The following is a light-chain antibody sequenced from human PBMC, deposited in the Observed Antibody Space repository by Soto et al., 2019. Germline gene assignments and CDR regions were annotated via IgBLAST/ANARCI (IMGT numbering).Light chain of an antibody. CDR2: DVS. CDR1: SSDVGGYNY. V-gene: IGLV2-14*01. Sequence: QSALTQPASVSGSPGQSITISCTGTSSDVGGYNYVSWYQQHPGKAPKLMIYDVSNRPSGVSNRFSGSKSGNTASLTISGLRVEEEADYYCSSYTSSSTYAFGTGTKVTVL. CDR3: SSYTSSSTYA. J-gene: IGLJ1*01.